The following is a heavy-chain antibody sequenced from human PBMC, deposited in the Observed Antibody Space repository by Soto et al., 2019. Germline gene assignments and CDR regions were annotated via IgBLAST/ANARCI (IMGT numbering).Heavy chain of an antibody. CDR1: GFTFSSYA. D-gene: IGHD3-3*01. Sequence: GGPLRLSSPASGFTFSSYAMHWVPQAPGKGLEWLAVISYDGSNRYYADSVKGRFTISRDNSKNTLYLQMNSLRAEDTAVYYCARAVTAYYDFWSGSGYFDNWGQGTLVTVSS. V-gene: IGHV3-30-3*01. CDR2: ISYDGSNR. J-gene: IGHJ4*02. CDR3: ARAVTAYYDFWSGSGYFDN.